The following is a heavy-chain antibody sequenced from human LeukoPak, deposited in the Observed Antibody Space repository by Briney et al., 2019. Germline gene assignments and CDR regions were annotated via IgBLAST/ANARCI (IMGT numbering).Heavy chain of an antibody. Sequence: GGSLRLSCAASGFTFSSYGMHWVRQAPGKGLEWVAFIRYDGSNKYYADSVKGRFTISRDNSKNTLYLQMNSLRAEDTAVYYCAKDWVTTGSYYFDYWGQGTLVTVSS. CDR3: AKDWVTTGSYYFDY. D-gene: IGHD4-17*01. CDR2: IRYDGSNK. CDR1: GFTFSSYG. J-gene: IGHJ4*02. V-gene: IGHV3-30*02.